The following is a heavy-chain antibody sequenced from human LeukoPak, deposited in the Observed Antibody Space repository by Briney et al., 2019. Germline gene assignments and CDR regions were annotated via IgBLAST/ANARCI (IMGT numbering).Heavy chain of an antibody. Sequence: PSETLSLTCTVSGGSISSSSYYWGWLRQPLGKGLEWIGSIYYSGSTYYNPSLKSRVTISVDTSKNQFSLKLSSVTAADTAVYYCARHDAGITMVRGVSPRNHPSDYWGQGTLVTVSS. CDR1: GGSISSSSYY. D-gene: IGHD3-10*01. V-gene: IGHV4-39*01. CDR3: ARHDAGITMVRGVSPRNHPSDY. CDR2: IYYSGST. J-gene: IGHJ4*02.